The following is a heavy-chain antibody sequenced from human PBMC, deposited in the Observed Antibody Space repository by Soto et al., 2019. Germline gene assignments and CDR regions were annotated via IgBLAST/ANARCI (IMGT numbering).Heavy chain of an antibody. D-gene: IGHD3-9*01. J-gene: IGHJ4*02. CDR2: ISGSGGST. CDR1: GLRLRIYA. Sequence: PWRCLRLCSAACGLRLRIYAMGWSRQDPGKGLEWVSAISGSGGSTYYADSVKGRFTISRDNSKNTLYLQMNSLRAEDTAVYYCATHQYYDILTGIINYWGQGTLVTGSS. CDR3: ATHQYYDILTGIINY. V-gene: IGHV3-23*01.